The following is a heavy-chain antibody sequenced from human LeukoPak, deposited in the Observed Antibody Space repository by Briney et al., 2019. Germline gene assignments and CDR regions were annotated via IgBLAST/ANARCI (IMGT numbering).Heavy chain of an antibody. CDR3: ARSLSSTRSWFDP. CDR1: GGSISSYY. CDR2: IYYSGGT. V-gene: IGHV4-59*01. J-gene: IGHJ5*02. Sequence: PSETLSLTCTVSGGSISSYYWSWIRQPPGKGLEWIGYIYYSGGTNYNPSLKSRVTISVDTSKNQFSLKLSPVTAADTAVYYCARSLSSTRSWFDPWGQGTLVTVSS. D-gene: IGHD2-2*01.